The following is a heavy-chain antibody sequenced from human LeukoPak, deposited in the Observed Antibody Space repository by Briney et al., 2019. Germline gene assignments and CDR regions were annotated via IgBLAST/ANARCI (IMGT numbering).Heavy chain of an antibody. CDR3: ARTSPYFVVLTSSSYYFEY. Sequence: PSETLSLTCTVPGGSIISTRYYWGLIRQPPGKGMEWIGRLYYSVSTYYNPSLKRPVAISLETSQHQFSLKVISVTAPDMAVYYWARTSPYFVVLTSSSYYFEYWGQGTLVTVS. CDR2: LYYSVST. J-gene: IGHJ4*02. V-gene: IGHV4-39*01. D-gene: IGHD3-9*01. CDR1: GGSIISTRYY.